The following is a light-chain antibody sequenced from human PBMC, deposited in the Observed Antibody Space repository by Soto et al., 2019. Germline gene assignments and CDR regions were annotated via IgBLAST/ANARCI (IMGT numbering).Light chain of an antibody. CDR1: SSNIGSNT. J-gene: IGLJ2*01. Sequence: QSVLTQPPSASGTPGQRVTISCSGSSSNIGSNTVNWYQQLPGTAPKLLIYGNNQRPSGVPDRFSGSKSGTSASLAISGLQSEDEADYYCAAWDDSLNVQVFGGGTKLTVL. V-gene: IGLV1-44*01. CDR2: GNN. CDR3: AAWDDSLNVQV.